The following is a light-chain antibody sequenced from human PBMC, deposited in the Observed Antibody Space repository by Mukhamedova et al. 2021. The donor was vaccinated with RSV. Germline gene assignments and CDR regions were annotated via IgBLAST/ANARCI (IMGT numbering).Light chain of an antibody. CDR2: GAS. Sequence: HKPDQAPRLLIYGASNRATGIPDRISGSGSGTDFTLTISRLEPEDLAVYYCHQYGSSPSTFGQGTKVEIK. CDR3: HQYGSSPST. V-gene: IGKV3-20*01. J-gene: IGKJ1*01.